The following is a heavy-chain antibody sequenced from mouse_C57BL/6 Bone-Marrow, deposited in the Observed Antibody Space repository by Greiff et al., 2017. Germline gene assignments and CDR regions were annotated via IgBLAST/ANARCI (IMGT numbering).Heavy chain of an antibody. Sequence: EVMLVESGGGLVQPGGSLSLSCAASGFTFTDYYTSWVRQPPGKALQWLGFIRNKANGYTTEYSASVKGRFTISRDNSQSILYLQMNALRAEDSATYYCARYDYGSSYGSWFAYWGQGTLVTVSA. V-gene: IGHV7-3*01. J-gene: IGHJ3*01. CDR3: ARYDYGSSYGSWFAY. CDR1: GFTFTDYY. CDR2: IRNKANGYTT. D-gene: IGHD1-1*01.